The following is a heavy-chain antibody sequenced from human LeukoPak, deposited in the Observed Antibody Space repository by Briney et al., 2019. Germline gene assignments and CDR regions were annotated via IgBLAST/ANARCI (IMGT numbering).Heavy chain of an antibody. Sequence: GASVKVSCKASGYTFTTYGITWVRQAPGQGLEWMGWISADNGNTDYAQSLQGRVTMTTDTSTSTAYMELRSLRSDDTALYYCARVVIVVVGAAGTYYFESWGQGTLVTVSS. D-gene: IGHD2-2*01. CDR1: GYTFTTYG. J-gene: IGHJ4*02. CDR3: ARVVIVVVGAAGTYYFES. CDR2: ISADNGNT. V-gene: IGHV1-18*01.